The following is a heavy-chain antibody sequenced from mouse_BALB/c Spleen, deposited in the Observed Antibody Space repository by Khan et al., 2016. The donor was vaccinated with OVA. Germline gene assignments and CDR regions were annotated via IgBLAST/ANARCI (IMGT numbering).Heavy chain of an antibody. D-gene: IGHD1-1*01. Sequence: EVELVESGGDLVKPGGSLKLSCAASGFTFSTYGMSWVRQTPDKRLEWVATVSTVGGYTYYPDSVKGRFTISRDNAKHTLYLQMSGLKSEDTAMFYCTRLAYYYDSEGFAYWGQGTLVTVSA. J-gene: IGHJ3*01. V-gene: IGHV5-6*01. CDR3: TRLAYYYDSEGFAY. CDR1: GFTFSTYG. CDR2: VSTVGGYT.